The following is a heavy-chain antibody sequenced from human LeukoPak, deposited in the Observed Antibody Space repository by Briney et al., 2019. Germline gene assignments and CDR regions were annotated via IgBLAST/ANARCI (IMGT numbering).Heavy chain of an antibody. V-gene: IGHV5-51*01. CDR2: IYPGDSDT. J-gene: IGHJ4*02. Sequence: GEALQISFKGSGYSFTSYWIGWGRQMPGKGRGWMGIIYPGDSDTRYSPSFQGQVTISADKSTSTAYLQWSSLKASDTAMYYCARGVVVPAADYWGQGTLVTVSS. CDR1: GYSFTSYW. D-gene: IGHD2-2*01. CDR3: ARGVVVPAADY.